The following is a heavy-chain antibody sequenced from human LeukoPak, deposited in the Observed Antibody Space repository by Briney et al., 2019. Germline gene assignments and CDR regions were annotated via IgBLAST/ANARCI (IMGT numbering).Heavy chain of an antibody. CDR1: GRSISGCH. CDR2: DYTSGST. D-gene: IGHD4-11*01. J-gene: IGHJ4*02. Sequence: DPVTLLCSLSGRSISGCHGRWMREPRGGAREWISYDYTSGSTNYNPSLKSRVTISVDTSKSQFALKLSSVTAADTAVYYCAKSYFDYSTYFSFYFNLWGQGALVTVSS. V-gene: IGHV4-4*08. CDR3: AKSYFDYSTYFSFYFNL.